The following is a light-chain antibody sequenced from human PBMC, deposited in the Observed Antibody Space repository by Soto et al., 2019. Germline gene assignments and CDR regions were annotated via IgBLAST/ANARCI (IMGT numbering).Light chain of an antibody. Sequence: EIVMTQSPATLSVSPGERATLSCRASQTLYNNLAWYQQKLGQAPRLLIYGASARATDIPARFSGSGSGTEFTLTISGLQSEDFAIYYCQQYNDWPLTFGAGTKVEIK. V-gene: IGKV3-15*01. CDR1: QTLYNN. J-gene: IGKJ4*01. CDR3: QQYNDWPLT. CDR2: GAS.